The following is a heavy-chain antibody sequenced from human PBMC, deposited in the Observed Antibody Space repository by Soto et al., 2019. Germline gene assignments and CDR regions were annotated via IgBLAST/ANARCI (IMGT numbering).Heavy chain of an antibody. D-gene: IGHD6-13*01. CDR1: GYSFTSYW. Sequence: PGESLKISCKGSGYSFTSYWISWVRQMPGKGLEWMGRIDPSDSYTNYSPSFQGHVTISADKSIGTAYLQWSSLKASDTAMYYCAVLQPPYSSSWYYYYGMDVWGQGTTVTVSS. J-gene: IGHJ6*02. CDR3: AVLQPPYSSSWYYYYGMDV. V-gene: IGHV5-10-1*01. CDR2: IDPSDSYT.